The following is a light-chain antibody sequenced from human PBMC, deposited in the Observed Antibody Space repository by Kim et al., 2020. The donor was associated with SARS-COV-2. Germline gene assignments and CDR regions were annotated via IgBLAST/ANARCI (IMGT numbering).Light chain of an antibody. J-gene: IGKJ2*01. V-gene: IGKV1-39*01. Sequence: DIQMTQSPSSLSASVGDRVTISCRASQNIRTFLNWYQQQPGTAPKLLIYAASSLQSGVPSRFSGSASGTDFTLTISNLQPEDFATYYCQQSYTTPQHTFGQGTKLEIK. CDR1: QNIRTF. CDR2: AAS. CDR3: QQSYTTPQHT.